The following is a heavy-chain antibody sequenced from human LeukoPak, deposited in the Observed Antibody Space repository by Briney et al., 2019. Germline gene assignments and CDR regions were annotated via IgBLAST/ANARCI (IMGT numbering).Heavy chain of an antibody. D-gene: IGHD1-26*01. CDR3: AKGKVNHLGAFDQ. Sequence: GGSRRLSCVVSGVSFSSYAMSWVRQAPGKGLEWVASISENGGASNYADSVRGRFIISRDNSKNTFSLQMNSLRVDDTAIYYCAKGKVNHLGAFDQWGQGTLVTVSS. J-gene: IGHJ4*02. CDR1: GVSFSSYA. CDR2: ISENGGAS. V-gene: IGHV3-23*01.